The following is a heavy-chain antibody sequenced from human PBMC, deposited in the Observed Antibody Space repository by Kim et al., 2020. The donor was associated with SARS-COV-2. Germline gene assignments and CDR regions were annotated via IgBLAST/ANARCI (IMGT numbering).Heavy chain of an antibody. D-gene: IGHD6-6*01. CDR3: AGSYSNSSERDVPIDY. J-gene: IGHJ4*02. Sequence: KGSFTISRDNSKNTLYLQMNSLRAEGKAVYYCAGSYSNSSERDVPIDYWGQGTLVTVSS. V-gene: IGHV3-53*01.